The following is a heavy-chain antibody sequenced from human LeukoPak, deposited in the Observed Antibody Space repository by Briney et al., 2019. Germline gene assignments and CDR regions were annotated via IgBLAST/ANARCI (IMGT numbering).Heavy chain of an antibody. J-gene: IGHJ5*01. V-gene: IGHV3-7*03. CDR1: GFTFSAYS. CDR2: ENQDGSEI. CDR3: ARGRDVDS. Sequence: GGSLRLSCAASGFTFSAYSMNWVRQAPGKGLEWVANENQDGSEIYYVDSVKGRFIMSRDNTKNSFYLQMSSLRVEDTAVYYCARGRDVDSWGQGTLVTVSS.